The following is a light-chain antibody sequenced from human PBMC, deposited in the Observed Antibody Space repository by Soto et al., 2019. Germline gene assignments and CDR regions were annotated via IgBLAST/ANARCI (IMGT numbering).Light chain of an antibody. J-gene: IGKJ4*01. CDR1: QSVLFSSNNKNY. Sequence: DIVMTQSPDSLAVSLGERATINCKSSQSVLFSSNNKNYLAWYQQKPRQPPKLLIYWASTRDSGVPDRFSGSGSGTDFTFTISTLQAEDVAVYYCQQYYITPPTFGGGTKV. CDR3: QQYYITPPT. V-gene: IGKV4-1*01. CDR2: WAS.